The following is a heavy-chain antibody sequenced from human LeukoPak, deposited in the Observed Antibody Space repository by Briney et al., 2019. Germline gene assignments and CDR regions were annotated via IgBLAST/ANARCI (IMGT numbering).Heavy chain of an antibody. J-gene: IGHJ4*02. CDR3: ARDGTTVVTPDFYFDY. D-gene: IGHD4-23*01. CDR1: GFTFSSHA. Sequence: GGSLRLSCAVSGFTFSSHAMSWVRQAPGKGLEWVSYISSSSSTIYYADSVKGRFTISRDNAKNSLYLQMNSLRDEDAAVYYCARDGTTVVTPDFYFDYWGQGTLVTVSS. CDR2: ISSSSSTI. V-gene: IGHV3-48*02.